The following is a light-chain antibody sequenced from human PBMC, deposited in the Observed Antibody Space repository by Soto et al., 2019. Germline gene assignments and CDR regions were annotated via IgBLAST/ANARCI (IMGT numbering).Light chain of an antibody. CDR2: DAS. CDR3: QQYHNLPIT. CDR1: QDISSS. J-gene: IGKJ5*01. V-gene: IGKV1-33*01. Sequence: DIQMTQSPSSLSASVGDRVTITCQASQDISSSLNWYQQKPGKAPKLLIYDASNLETGVPSRFSGSGSVTDFTFTISSLQPEDIGTYYCQQYHNLPITFGQGTRLEIK.